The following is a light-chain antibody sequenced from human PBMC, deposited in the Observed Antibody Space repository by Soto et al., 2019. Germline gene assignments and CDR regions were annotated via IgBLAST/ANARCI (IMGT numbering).Light chain of an antibody. Sequence: QSVLTQPASVSGSPGQSITISCTGTSSDVGGYNYVSWYQQQPGKAPKFMIYDVTNRPSGVSNRFSGSKSGNTASLTISGLQAEDEADYYWCPYTTSNTRQIVFGTGTKVTVL. CDR2: DVT. CDR1: SSDVGGYNY. V-gene: IGLV2-14*01. CDR3: CPYTTSNTRQIV. J-gene: IGLJ1*01.